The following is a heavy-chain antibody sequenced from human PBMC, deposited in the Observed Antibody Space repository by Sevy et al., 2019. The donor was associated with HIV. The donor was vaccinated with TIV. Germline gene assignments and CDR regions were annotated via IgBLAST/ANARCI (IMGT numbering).Heavy chain of an antibody. D-gene: IGHD3-3*01. J-gene: IGHJ6*03. CDR1: GGSFSGYY. V-gene: IGHV4-34*01. Sequence: SETLSLTCAVYGGSFSGYYWSWIRQPPGKGLEWIGEINHSGSTNYNPSLKSRVTISVDTSKNQFSLMLSPVTAADTAVYYCARGPNFWSGYYTSYYYYYMDVWGKGTTVTVSS. CDR3: ARGPNFWSGYYTSYYYYYMDV. CDR2: INHSGST.